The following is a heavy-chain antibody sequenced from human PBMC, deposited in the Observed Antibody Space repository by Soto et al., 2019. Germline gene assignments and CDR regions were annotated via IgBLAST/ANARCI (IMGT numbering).Heavy chain of an antibody. CDR2: INHGGST. V-gene: IGHV4-34*01. CDR3: ARDRRHGRSIAAQRSIRSWFDP. CDR1: GGSFSGYY. D-gene: IGHD6-6*01. J-gene: IGHJ5*02. Sequence: SETLSLTCAVYGGSFSGYYWSWIRQPPGKGLERIGEINHGGSTNYNPSLKSRVTISVDTSKNQFSLKRSSVTAADTAVYYCARDRRHGRSIAAQRSIRSWFDPWGQGTLVTVSS.